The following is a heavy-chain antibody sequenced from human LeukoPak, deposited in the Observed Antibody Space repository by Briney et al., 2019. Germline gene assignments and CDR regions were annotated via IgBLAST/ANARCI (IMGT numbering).Heavy chain of an antibody. V-gene: IGHV4-59*01. Sequence: SETLSLTCTVSGGSISSYYWSWIRQPPGKGLEWIGYIYYSGSTNYNPSLKSRVTISVDTSKNQFSLKLSSVTAADTAVYYCARVGYYYDSSGYFSFLAVGYWGQGTLVTVSS. CDR1: GGSISSYY. CDR2: IYYSGST. CDR3: ARVGYYYDSSGYFSFLAVGY. J-gene: IGHJ4*02. D-gene: IGHD3-22*01.